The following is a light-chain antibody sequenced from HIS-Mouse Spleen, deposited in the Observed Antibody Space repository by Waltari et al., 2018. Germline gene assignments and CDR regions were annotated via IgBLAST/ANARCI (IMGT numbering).Light chain of an antibody. Sequence: QTVVTQEPSFSVSPGGTVTLTCGLSSGSVSTSYYSSWYQQTPGQAPRTLIYSTNTRSAGVPCRFSGSILGNKAALTITGAQADDESDYYCVLYMGSGIWVFGGGTKLTVL. V-gene: IGLV8-61*01. J-gene: IGLJ3*02. CDR2: STN. CDR3: VLYMGSGIWV. CDR1: SGSVSTSYY.